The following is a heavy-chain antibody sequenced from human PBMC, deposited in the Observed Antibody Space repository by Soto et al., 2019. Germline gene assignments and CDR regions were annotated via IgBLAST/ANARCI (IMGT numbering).Heavy chain of an antibody. CDR2: MYYTGST. J-gene: IGHJ4*02. Sequence: SETLSLTCTVSGGSLSNIDYYWGWLRQPPGKGLEWIGYMYYTGSTNYNPSLKSRVTMSVDTSKNQFSLRLNSVTAADTAVYYCARDNPPLGYWGQGTLVTVSS. CDR3: ARDNPPLGY. V-gene: IGHV4-61*08. CDR1: GGSLSNIDYY.